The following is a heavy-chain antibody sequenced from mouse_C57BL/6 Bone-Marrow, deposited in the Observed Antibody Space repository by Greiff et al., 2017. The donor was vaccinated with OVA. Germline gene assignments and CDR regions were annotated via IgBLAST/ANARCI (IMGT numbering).Heavy chain of an antibody. CDR1: GYTFTSYW. CDR2: IHPNSGST. D-gene: IGHD2-2*01. CDR3: ARRDGYDWFDY. V-gene: IGHV1-64*01. Sequence: QVQLQQPGAELVKPGASVKLSCKASGYTFTSYWMHWVKQRPGPGLEWIGMIHPNSGSTNYNEKFKSKATLTVDKSSSTAYMQLSSLTSEDSAVYYCARRDGYDWFDYWGQGTLVTVSA. J-gene: IGHJ3*01.